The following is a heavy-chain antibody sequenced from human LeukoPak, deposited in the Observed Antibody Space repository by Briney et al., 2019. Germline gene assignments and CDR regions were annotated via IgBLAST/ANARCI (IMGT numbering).Heavy chain of an antibody. CDR2: IYYSGST. Sequence: PSETLSLTCTVSGGSISSSSYYWGWIRQPPGKGLEWIGSIYYSGSTYYNPPLKSRVTISVDTSKNQFSLKLSSVTAADTAVYYCARHGIVGATVDYWGQGTLVTVSS. CDR1: GGSISSSSYY. J-gene: IGHJ4*02. D-gene: IGHD1-26*01. CDR3: ARHGIVGATVDY. V-gene: IGHV4-39*01.